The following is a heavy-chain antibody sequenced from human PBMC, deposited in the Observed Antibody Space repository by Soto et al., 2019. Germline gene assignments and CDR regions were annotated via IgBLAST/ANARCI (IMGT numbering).Heavy chain of an antibody. CDR3: AREGLVLVPTTVNSDYYYYAMDV. J-gene: IGHJ6*02. CDR2: IIPILGIA. CDR1: GGTFSSYT. Sequence: GASVKVSCKASGGTFSSYTISWVRQAPGQGLEWMGRIIPILGIANYAQKFQGRVTITADESTSTVYMELSTLRPEDTAVYYCAREGLVLVPTTVNSDYYYYAMDVWGQGTTVTVSS. D-gene: IGHD4-17*01. V-gene: IGHV1-69*04.